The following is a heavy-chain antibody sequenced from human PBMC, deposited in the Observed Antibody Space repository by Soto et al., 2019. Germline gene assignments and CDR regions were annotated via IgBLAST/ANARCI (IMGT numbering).Heavy chain of an antibody. CDR3: ARGDSTDCSNGVCSFFYNSDRDG. V-gene: IGHV1-2*04. J-gene: IGHJ6*04. Sequence: VASVKVSCKASGYSFTDYHIHWVRQAPGQGLEWLGRINPKSGGTSTAQKFQGWVTMTTDTSISTASMELTRLTSDDTAIYYCARGDSTDCSNGVCSFFYNSDRDGGGKGTTVTVAT. D-gene: IGHD2-8*01. CDR2: INPKSGGT. CDR1: GYSFTDYH.